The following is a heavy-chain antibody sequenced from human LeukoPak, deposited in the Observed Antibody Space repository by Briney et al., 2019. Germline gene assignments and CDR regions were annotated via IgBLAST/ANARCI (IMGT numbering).Heavy chain of an antibody. Sequence: SETLSLTCTVSGGSVTSGNYYWNWIRQPAGKGLEWIGRIYTNGGASYNPSLNCRVTISIDASKNQFSLKLSSVTAADTAVYYCAREPPGYWGQGILVTVSS. CDR3: AREPPGY. J-gene: IGHJ4*02. CDR1: GGSVTSGNYY. V-gene: IGHV4-61*02. CDR2: IYTNGGA.